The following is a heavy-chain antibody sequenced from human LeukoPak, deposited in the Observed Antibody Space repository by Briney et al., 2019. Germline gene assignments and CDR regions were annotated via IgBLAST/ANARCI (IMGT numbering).Heavy chain of an antibody. CDR3: ARHSSRWELLVDYFDY. CDR2: IYHSGST. CDR1: GYSISSGYY. D-gene: IGHD1-26*01. Sequence: SETLSLTCAVSGYSISSGYYWGWIRQPPGKGLEWIGIIYHSGSTYYNPSLNSRVTISVDTSKNQFSLKLSSVTAADTAVYYCARHSSRWELLVDYFDYWGQGTLVTVSS. J-gene: IGHJ4*02. V-gene: IGHV4-38-2*01.